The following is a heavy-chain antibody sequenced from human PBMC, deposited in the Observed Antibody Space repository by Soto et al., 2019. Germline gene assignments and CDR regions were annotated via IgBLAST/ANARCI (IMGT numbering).Heavy chain of an antibody. CDR3: ARCYCSVGSCFTCWHFDL. CDR1: GYSFDTFG. CDR2: ISIEKGDT. Sequence: QVQVVQSGSEVKKPGASVKVACKASGYSFDTFGMSWVRQAPGHGLEWMGWISIEKGDTNSAQKFQDRVTMTTDTSASTAYMELRSLTSDDTAVYYCARCYCSVGSCFTCWHFDLWGRGNLVTVSS. V-gene: IGHV1-18*01. J-gene: IGHJ2*01. D-gene: IGHD2-15*01.